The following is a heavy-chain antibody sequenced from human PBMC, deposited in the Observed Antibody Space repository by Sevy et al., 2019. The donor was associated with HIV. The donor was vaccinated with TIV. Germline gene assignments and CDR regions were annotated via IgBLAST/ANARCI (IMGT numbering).Heavy chain of an antibody. V-gene: IGHV5-51*01. D-gene: IGHD3-22*01. Sequence: ESLKISCKGSGYSFTSYWIGWVRQMPGKGLEWMGIIYPGDSDTRHSPSFQGQVTISADKSISTAYLQWSSLKASDTAMYYCASSRYSSGYPYYFDYWGQGTLVTVSS. J-gene: IGHJ4*02. CDR1: GYSFTSYW. CDR3: ASSRYSSGYPYYFDY. CDR2: IYPGDSDT.